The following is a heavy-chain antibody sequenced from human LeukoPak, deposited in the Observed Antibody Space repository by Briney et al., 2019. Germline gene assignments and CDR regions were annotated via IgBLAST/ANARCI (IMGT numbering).Heavy chain of an antibody. Sequence: SETLSLTSTVSRGSLSSYYWSWIRQPAGKGLEWIGRIYTSGSTNYNPSLKRRVTMSVDTSKNQFSLKLSSVTAAETAVYYCARGEAGGFDYWGQGTLVTVSS. D-gene: IGHD1-14*01. V-gene: IGHV4-4*07. CDR3: ARGEAGGFDY. J-gene: IGHJ4*02. CDR1: RGSLSSYY. CDR2: IYTSGST.